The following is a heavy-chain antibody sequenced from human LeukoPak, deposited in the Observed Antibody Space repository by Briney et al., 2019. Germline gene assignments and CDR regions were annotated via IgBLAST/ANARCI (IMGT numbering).Heavy chain of an antibody. CDR3: AKEYFDWLSPFQH. V-gene: IGHV3-23*01. Sequence: PGGSLRLSCAASGFTFNNYALSWVRQAPGRGLEWVSAISGSGGSTYHADSVKGRFTISRDNSKNTLYLQMSSLRAEDTAVYYCAKEYFDWLSPFQHWGQGTLVTVSS. J-gene: IGHJ1*01. D-gene: IGHD3-9*01. CDR1: GFTFNNYA. CDR2: ISGSGGST.